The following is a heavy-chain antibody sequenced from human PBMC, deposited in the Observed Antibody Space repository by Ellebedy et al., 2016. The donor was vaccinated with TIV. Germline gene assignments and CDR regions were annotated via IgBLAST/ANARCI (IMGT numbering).Heavy chain of an antibody. CDR1: GFTFSNYW. V-gene: IGHV3-30*03. CDR3: ATSAVGHSHGYYFDY. D-gene: IGHD3-22*01. CDR2: ISYDANNK. Sequence: GESLKISCAASGFTFSNYWMTWVRQAPGKGLEWVALISYDANNKYYADSVKGRFTISRDNSKNTVYLQMNSLRAEDTAVYYCATSAVGHSHGYYFDYWGQGTLVTVSA. J-gene: IGHJ4*02.